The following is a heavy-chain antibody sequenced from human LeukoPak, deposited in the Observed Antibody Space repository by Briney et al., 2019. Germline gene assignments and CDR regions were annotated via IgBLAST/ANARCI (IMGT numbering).Heavy chain of an antibody. CDR1: AFTFSSYD. CDR2: IWYDGSNE. J-gene: IGHJ2*01. Sequence: GGSLRLSCAASAFTFSSYDMHWVRQAPGKGLEWVAVIWYDGSNEYYADSVKGRFTISRDNSKNTLYLQMNSLRGEDTAVYYCARPSGSYWYFDLWGRGTLVTVSS. V-gene: IGHV3-33*01. CDR3: ARPSGSYWYFDL. D-gene: IGHD1-26*01.